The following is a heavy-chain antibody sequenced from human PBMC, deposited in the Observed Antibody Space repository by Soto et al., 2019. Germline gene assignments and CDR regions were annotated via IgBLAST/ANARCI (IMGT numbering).Heavy chain of an antibody. CDR2: ISAYNGNT. CDR1: GYTFTSYG. CDR3: ARGQYRSSWSFDY. V-gene: IGHV1-18*01. D-gene: IGHD6-13*01. Sequence: QVQLVQSGAEVKKPGASVKVSCKASGYTFTSYGITWVRQAPGPGLEWMGWISAYNGNTNYAQKLQGRVTMTTDTSTSTDYMELRSLRSDDTDVYYCARGQYRSSWSFDYWGQGTLVIVSS. J-gene: IGHJ4*02.